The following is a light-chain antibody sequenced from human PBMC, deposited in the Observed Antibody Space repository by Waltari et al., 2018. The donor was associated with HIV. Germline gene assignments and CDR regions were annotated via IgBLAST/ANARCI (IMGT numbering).Light chain of an antibody. J-gene: IGLJ3*02. CDR2: EVY. Sequence: SALTQPASVSGSPGQSITISCPGPARAMTTFTFVSWYQQSPGRAPKLTIFEVYFRPSGVSDRFSGSKSGDTASLTISALRAEDEGDYFCSSYSTRGFVLFGGGTKVTVL. V-gene: IGLV2-14*01. CDR1: ARAMTTFTF. CDR3: SSYSTRGFVL.